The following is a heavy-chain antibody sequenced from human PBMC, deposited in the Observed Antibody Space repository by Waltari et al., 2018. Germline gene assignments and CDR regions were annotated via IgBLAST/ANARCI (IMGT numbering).Heavy chain of an antibody. CDR1: GGSISSHY. CDR3: ARRTDYYDSSGYSYYYMDV. D-gene: IGHD3-22*01. V-gene: IGHV4-59*11. J-gene: IGHJ6*03. CDR2: IYYSGGT. Sequence: QVQLQESGPGLVKPSETLSLTCTVSGGSISSHYWSWIRQPPGKGLEWIGYIYYSGGTNYNPSLKSRVTISVDTSKNQFSLKLSSVTAADTAVYYCARRTDYYDSSGYSYYYMDVWGKGTTVTVSS.